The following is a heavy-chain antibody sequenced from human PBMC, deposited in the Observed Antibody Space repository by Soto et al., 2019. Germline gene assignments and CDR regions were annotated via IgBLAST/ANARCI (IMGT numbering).Heavy chain of an antibody. CDR2: IYYSGST. J-gene: IGHJ5*02. V-gene: IGHV4-31*03. CDR3: ARVISDIPVWFDP. Sequence: QVQLQESCPGLVKPSQTLSLTCTVSGGSISSGGYYWSWIRQHPGKGLEWIGYIYYSGSTYYNPSLKSRVTISVDRSNNHFSRKLSSVTAADTAVYYCARVISDIPVWFDPWVKGTLVTVSS. CDR1: GGSISSGGYY. D-gene: IGHD2-15*01.